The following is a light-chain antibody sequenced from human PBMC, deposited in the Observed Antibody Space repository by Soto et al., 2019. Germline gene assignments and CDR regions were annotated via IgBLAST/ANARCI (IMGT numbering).Light chain of an antibody. CDR3: QQYHSYPYT. CDR2: DAS. Sequence: DIHLTQSPSTLSAFVGDRVTISCRARQSISGRLAWYQQKAERAPNLLIYDASTLETGVPLRFSGSGSGTEFTLTISGLQPDDFATYYCQQYHSYPYTFGQGTKLEIK. CDR1: QSISGR. J-gene: IGKJ2*01. V-gene: IGKV1-5*01.